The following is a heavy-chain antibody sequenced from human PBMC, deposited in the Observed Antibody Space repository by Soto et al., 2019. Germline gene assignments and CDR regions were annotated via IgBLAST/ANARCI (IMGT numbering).Heavy chain of an antibody. CDR3: ARHLPYSSGKGYYYYYGMDV. J-gene: IGHJ6*02. Sequence: SGTLSLTSAVSGGSISSSSYYWGWIRQPPGKGLEWIGSIYYSGSTYYNPSLKSRVTISVDTSKNQFSLKLSSVTAADTAVYYCARHLPYSSGKGYYYYYGMDVWGQGTTVTVSS. D-gene: IGHD6-19*01. V-gene: IGHV4-39*01. CDR1: GGSISSSSYY. CDR2: IYYSGST.